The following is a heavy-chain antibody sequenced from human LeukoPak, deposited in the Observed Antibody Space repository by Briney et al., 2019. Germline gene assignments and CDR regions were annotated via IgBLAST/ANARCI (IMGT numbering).Heavy chain of an antibody. J-gene: IGHJ4*02. CDR1: GGSISSGGYS. D-gene: IGHD6-13*01. CDR3: ARAPGIAAAGTYYFDY. V-gene: IGHV4-30-4*07. Sequence: SETLSLTCAVSGGSISSGGYSWSWIRQPPGKGLEWIGYIYYSGSTYYNPSLKSRVTISVDTSKNQFSLKLSSVTAADTAVYYCARAPGIAAAGTYYFDYWGQGTLVTVSS. CDR2: IYYSGST.